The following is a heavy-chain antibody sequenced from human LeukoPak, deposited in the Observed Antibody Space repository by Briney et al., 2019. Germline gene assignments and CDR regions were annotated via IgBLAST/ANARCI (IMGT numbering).Heavy chain of an antibody. CDR2: INPNSGGT. J-gene: IGHJ4*02. Sequence: ASVKVSCKASGYTFTGYYMHWVRQAPGQGLEWMGWINPNSGGTNYAQKFQGRVTMTRDTSISTAYMELSRLRSDDKAVYYCARGPTITMVRGVISFDYWGQGTLVTVSS. D-gene: IGHD3-10*01. V-gene: IGHV1-2*02. CDR1: GYTFTGYY. CDR3: ARGPTITMVRGVISFDY.